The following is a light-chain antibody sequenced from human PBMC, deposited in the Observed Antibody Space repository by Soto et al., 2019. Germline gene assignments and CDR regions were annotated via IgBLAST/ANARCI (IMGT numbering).Light chain of an antibody. J-gene: IGKJ1*01. CDR2: GAS. V-gene: IGKV3-15*01. CDR3: QQYNNWPRT. Sequence: EIVMTQSPATLSVSPGERATLSCRASQSVSSNLAWYQQKPGQAPRLLIYGASTRATGIPARFSGSGSGTEFTLTISSLKSEHFAVYYCQQYNNWPRTVGQGTKVDLK. CDR1: QSVSSN.